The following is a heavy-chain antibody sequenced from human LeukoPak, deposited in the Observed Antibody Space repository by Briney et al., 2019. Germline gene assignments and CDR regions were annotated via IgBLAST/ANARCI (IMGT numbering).Heavy chain of an antibody. J-gene: IGHJ4*02. CDR1: GGSISSGGYY. D-gene: IGHD2-15*01. CDR3: ARDRGLLRDY. V-gene: IGHV4-30-2*01. CDR2: IYHSGST. Sequence: SQTLSLTCTVSGGSISSGGYYWSWIRQPPGKGLEWIGYIYHSGSTYYNPSLKSRVTISVDTSKNQFSLKLSSVTAADTAVYYCARDRGLLRDYWGQGTLVTVSS.